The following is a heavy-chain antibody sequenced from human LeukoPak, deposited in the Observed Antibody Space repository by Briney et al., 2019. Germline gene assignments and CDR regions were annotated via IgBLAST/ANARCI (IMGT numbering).Heavy chain of an antibody. J-gene: IGHJ3*02. D-gene: IGHD3-10*01. CDR2: INPGSGTT. CDR3: ARGDFTTMFRGVVITLDAFDI. CDR1: GYSFTNYY. Sequence: ASVKVSCKASGYSFTNYYLHWVRQAPGQGFEWMGIINPGSGTTNYAQKCQGRVTVTRDTSTSTVYMEMSSLRSEDRAVYYYARGDFTTMFRGVVITLDAFDIWGQGTMVTVSS. V-gene: IGHV1-46*01.